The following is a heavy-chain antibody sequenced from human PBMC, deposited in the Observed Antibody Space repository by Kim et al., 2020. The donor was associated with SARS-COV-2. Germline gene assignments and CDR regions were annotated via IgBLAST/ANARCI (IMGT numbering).Heavy chain of an antibody. D-gene: IGHD6-13*01. CDR2: ISAYNGNT. CDR3: ARSSLMKHQRLSSRFDY. V-gene: IGHV1-18*01. CDR1: GYTFTSYG. J-gene: IGHJ4*02. Sequence: ASVKVSCKASGYTFTSYGISWVRQAPGQGLEWMGWISAYNGNTNYAQKLQGRVTMTTDTSTSTAYMELRSLRSDDTAVYYCARSSLMKHQRLSSRFDYWGQGTLVTVSS.